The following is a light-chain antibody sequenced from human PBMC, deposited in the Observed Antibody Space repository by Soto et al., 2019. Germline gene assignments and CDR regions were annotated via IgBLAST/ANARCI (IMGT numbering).Light chain of an antibody. CDR3: MQSTQLPPT. Sequence: DVVMTHSPLSLSVTPGQPASISCKSIQSLLHITGETFLFWYLQKPGQSPQLLIYEVSTRVSGVPDRFSGSGSGTDFTLEISRVETDDVGIYYCMQSTQLPPTFGQGTRLEIK. CDR2: EVS. V-gene: IGKV2D-29*02. J-gene: IGKJ5*01. CDR1: QSLLHITGETF.